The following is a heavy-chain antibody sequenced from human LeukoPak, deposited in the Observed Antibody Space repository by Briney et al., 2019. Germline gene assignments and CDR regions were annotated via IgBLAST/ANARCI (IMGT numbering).Heavy chain of an antibody. CDR3: ARDRPAEDCSSTSCYWD. CDR1: GGTFSSYA. D-gene: IGHD2-2*01. J-gene: IGHJ4*02. Sequence: SVKVSCKASGGTFSSYAISWVRQAPGQRLEWMGGIIPIFGTANYAQKFQGRVTVTADESTSTAYMELSSLRSEDTAVYYCARDRPAEDCSSTSCYWDWGQGTLVTVSS. V-gene: IGHV1-69*13. CDR2: IIPIFGTA.